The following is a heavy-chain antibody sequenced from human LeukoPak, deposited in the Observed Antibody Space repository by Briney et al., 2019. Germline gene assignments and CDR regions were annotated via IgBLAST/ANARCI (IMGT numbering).Heavy chain of an antibody. CDR1: GFTFSSYG. Sequence: GGSLRLSCAASGFTFSSYGMYWVRQAPGKGLEWVAFIRYDGSNKYYADSVKGRFTISRDNSKNTLYLQMNSLRAEDTAVYYCAKDPDEWELLGPGAFDIWGQGTMVTVSS. V-gene: IGHV3-30*02. CDR2: IRYDGSNK. D-gene: IGHD1-26*01. CDR3: AKDPDEWELLGPGAFDI. J-gene: IGHJ3*02.